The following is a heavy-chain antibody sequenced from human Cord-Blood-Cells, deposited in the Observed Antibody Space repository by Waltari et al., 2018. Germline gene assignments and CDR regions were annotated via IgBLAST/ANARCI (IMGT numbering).Heavy chain of an antibody. V-gene: IGHV3-30-3*01. J-gene: IGHJ4*02. CDR2: ISYDGSNK. Sequence: QVQLVESGGGVVQPGRSLRLSCAASGFTFGSYAMHWVRQAPGKGLEWVAVISYDGSNKYYADSVKGRFTISRDNSKNTLYLQMNSLRAEDTAVYYCARIFMVQGWVIDYWGQGTLVTVSS. CDR1: GFTFGSYA. CDR3: ARIFMVQGWVIDY. D-gene: IGHD3-10*01.